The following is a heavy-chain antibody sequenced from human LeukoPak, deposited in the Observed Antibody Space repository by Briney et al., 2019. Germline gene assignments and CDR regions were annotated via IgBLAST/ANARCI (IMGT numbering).Heavy chain of an antibody. CDR1: GYTLTNYW. D-gene: IGHD3-10*01. CDR2: INPGDSDS. CDR3: ARPRTDYYGSGSYYCDY. Sequence: PGESLKISCKGSGYTLTNYWIAWVRQMPGKGLEWMGIINPGDSDSIYSPSFQGQVTISADKSISTAYLQWSSLKASDTAMYYCARPRTDYYGSGSYYCDYWGQGTLVTVSS. V-gene: IGHV5-51*01. J-gene: IGHJ4*02.